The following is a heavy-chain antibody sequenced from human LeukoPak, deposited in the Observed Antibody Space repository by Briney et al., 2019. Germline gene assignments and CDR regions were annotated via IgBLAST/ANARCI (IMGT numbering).Heavy chain of an antibody. CDR2: IYYSGST. CDR3: ARGPFRGFDY. D-gene: IGHD3-10*01. V-gene: IGHV4-59*01. Sequence: PSETLSLTCTVSGGSISSYYWSWIRQPPGKGLEWIGYIYYSGSTNYNPSLKSRVTISVDTSKNQFSLKLSSVTAADTAMYYCARGPFRGFDYWGQGTLVTVSS. CDR1: GGSISSYY. J-gene: IGHJ4*02.